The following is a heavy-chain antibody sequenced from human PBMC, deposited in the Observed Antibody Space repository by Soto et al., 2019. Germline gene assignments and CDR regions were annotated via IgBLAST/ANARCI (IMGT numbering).Heavy chain of an antibody. D-gene: IGHD4-17*01. CDR2: IYYSGST. V-gene: IGHV4-61*01. CDR1: GGSISSSSYY. Sequence: PSETLSLTCTVSGGSISSSSYYWSWIRQPPGKGLEWIGYIYYSGSTNYNPSLKSRVTISVDTSKNQFSLKLSSVTAADTAVYYCARDSADYGGNLNAFDIWGQGTMVTVSS. CDR3: ARDSADYGGNLNAFDI. J-gene: IGHJ3*02.